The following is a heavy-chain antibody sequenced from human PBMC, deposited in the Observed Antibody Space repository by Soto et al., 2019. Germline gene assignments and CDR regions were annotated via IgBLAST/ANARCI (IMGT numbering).Heavy chain of an antibody. CDR3: ARHEGGSEYSFSSLYNWFDP. CDR2: IYHTGST. D-gene: IGHD6-6*01. V-gene: IGHV4-30-2*03. CDR1: CGSIISGGYS. J-gene: IGHJ5*02. Sequence: SETLSLTCAFSCGSIISGGYSWSWIRQPPGKGLEWIGYIYHTGSTYYNPSLKSRVTLSVGTSQNQFSLRLNSVTAADTAVYYCARHEGGSEYSFSSLYNWFDPWGQGTLVTVSS.